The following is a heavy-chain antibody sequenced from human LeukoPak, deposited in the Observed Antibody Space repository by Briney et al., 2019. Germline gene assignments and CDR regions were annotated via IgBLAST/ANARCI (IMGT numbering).Heavy chain of an antibody. CDR3: ARFEKTVTTPIDYFDY. D-gene: IGHD4-17*01. CDR1: GYSFTSYW. CDR2: IYPGDSDT. V-gene: IGHV5-51*01. J-gene: IGHJ4*02. Sequence: GESLKISCKGSGYSFTSYWISWVRQMPGKGLEWMGIIYPGDSDTRYSPSFQGQVTISADKSISTAYLQWSSLKASDTAMYYCARFEKTVTTPIDYFDYWGQGTLVTVSS.